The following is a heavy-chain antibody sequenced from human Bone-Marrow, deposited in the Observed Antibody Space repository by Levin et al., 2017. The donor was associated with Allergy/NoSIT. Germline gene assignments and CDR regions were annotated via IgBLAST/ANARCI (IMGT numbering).Heavy chain of an antibody. V-gene: IGHV3-30*04. J-gene: IGHJ6*02. D-gene: IGHD4-11*01. CDR2: ISYDGTNK. Sequence: QTSETLSLTCAPSGFTLSHYAIHWVRQAPGKGLEWLAMISYDGTNKYYTESVKGRFSISRDHSKDPVYLQMHSLSGEDPAAYYCARPMLAYSNFPPYGYYGLAVWGQGTTVTVSS. CDR3: ARPMLAYSNFPPYGYYGLAV. CDR1: GFTLSHYA.